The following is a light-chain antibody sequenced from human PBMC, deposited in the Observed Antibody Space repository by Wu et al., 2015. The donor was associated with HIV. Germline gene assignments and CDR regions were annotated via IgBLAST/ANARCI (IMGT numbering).Light chain of an antibody. CDR3: QQYDSSIT. Sequence: EAVMTQSPATLSVSPGERASFSCRASQTVSNKLAWYQLKPGQAPRLLIYGASTRATDIPARFSGSGSGTEFTLTISSVQSEDFAVYYCQQYDSSITFGQGTRLDIK. CDR2: GAS. V-gene: IGKV3-15*01. J-gene: IGKJ5*01. CDR1: QTVSNK.